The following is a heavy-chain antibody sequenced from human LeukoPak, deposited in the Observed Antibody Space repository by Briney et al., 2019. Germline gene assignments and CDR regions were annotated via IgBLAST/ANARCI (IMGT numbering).Heavy chain of an antibody. CDR1: GGSFSGYY. V-gene: IGHV4-34*01. CDR2: INHSGST. D-gene: IGHD3-22*01. CDR3: GRDSRGPDY. Sequence: SETLSLTCAVYGGSFSGYYWGWIRQPPGKGLEWIGEINHSGSTNYNPSLKSRVTISVDTSKNQISLKLNSVTAADTAVYYCGRDSRGPDYWGQGTLVTVSS. J-gene: IGHJ4*02.